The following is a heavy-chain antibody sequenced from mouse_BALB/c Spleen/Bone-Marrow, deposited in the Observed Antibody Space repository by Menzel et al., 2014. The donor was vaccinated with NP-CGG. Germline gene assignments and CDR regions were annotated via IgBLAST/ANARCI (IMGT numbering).Heavy chain of an antibody. CDR2: IWAGGST. Sequence: VQLQQSGPGLVAPSQSLSITCTVSGFSLTSYGVHWVRQPPGKGLEWLGVIWAGGSTNYNSALMSRLSISKDNSKSQVFLKMNRLQTDDTAMYYCAREYYGNGYAMDYWGQGTSVTVSS. V-gene: IGHV2-9*02. CDR3: AREYYGNGYAMDY. CDR1: GFSLTSYG. J-gene: IGHJ4*01. D-gene: IGHD2-1*01.